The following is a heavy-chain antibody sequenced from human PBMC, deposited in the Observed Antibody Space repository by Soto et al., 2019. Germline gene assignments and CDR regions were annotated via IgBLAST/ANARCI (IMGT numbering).Heavy chain of an antibody. J-gene: IGHJ4*02. CDR2: INPDGGAT. D-gene: IGHD3-10*01. CDR3: AKGRRNTF. CDR1: GYTFSFDY. V-gene: IGHV1-46*01. Sequence: QVQLLQSGAEVKKPGASVKISCKASGYTFSFDYLSWVRRAPGQGLQWMGKINPDGGATTYAQSFQGRVSNTSDASTGTVYMELSSLTSDDTAVYYCAKGRRNTFWGQGTLVSVSS.